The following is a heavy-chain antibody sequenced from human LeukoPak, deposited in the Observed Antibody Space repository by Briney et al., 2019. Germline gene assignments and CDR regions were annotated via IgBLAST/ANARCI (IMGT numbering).Heavy chain of an antibody. CDR3: ARDPYYDSSGYTYFDY. CDR2: ISAYNGNT. Sequence: ASVKVSCKASGYTFTSYGISWVRRAPGQGLEWMGWISAYNGNTNYAQKLQGRVTMATDTSTSTAYMELRSLRSDDTAVYYCARDPYYDSSGYTYFDYWGQGTLVTVSS. J-gene: IGHJ4*02. CDR1: GYTFTSYG. D-gene: IGHD3-22*01. V-gene: IGHV1-18*01.